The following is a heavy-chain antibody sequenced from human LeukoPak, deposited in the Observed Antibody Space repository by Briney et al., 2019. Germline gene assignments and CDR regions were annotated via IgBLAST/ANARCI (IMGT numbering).Heavy chain of an antibody. Sequence: GGSLRLSCAASGFTFSSYEMNWVRQAPGKGLEWGSYISSSGSTIYYADSVKGRFTISRDNAKNSLYLQMNRLRAEDTAVYYCAELGSTMIGGVWGKGTTVTISS. CDR2: ISSSGSTI. V-gene: IGHV3-48*03. CDR1: GFTFSSYE. D-gene: IGHD3-10*02. CDR3: AELGSTMIGGV. J-gene: IGHJ6*04.